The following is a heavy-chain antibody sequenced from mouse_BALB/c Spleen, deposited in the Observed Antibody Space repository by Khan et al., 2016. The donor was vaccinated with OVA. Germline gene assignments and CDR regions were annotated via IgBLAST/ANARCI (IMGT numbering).Heavy chain of an antibody. J-gene: IGHJ4*01. Sequence: EVQLQESGPGLVKPSQSLSLTCTVTGYSITSNYAWYWIRQFPGNKLEWMGYISYSGSTSYNPSLKSRISITRDTSKNQSFLQLSSVTTEDTATYYCARGNYYGYAMDYWGQGTTVTVSS. CDR3: ARGNYYGYAMDY. D-gene: IGHD1-1*01. CDR2: ISYSGST. V-gene: IGHV3-2*02. CDR1: GYSITSNYA.